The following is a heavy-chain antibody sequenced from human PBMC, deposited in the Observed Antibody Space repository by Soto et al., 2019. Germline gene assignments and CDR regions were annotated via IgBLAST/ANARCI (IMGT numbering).Heavy chain of an antibody. CDR2: IYYSGST. J-gene: IGHJ4*02. CDR1: GGSISSGGYY. CDR3: ARVGADGDYPYYFDY. V-gene: IGHV4-31*03. Sequence: SETLSLTCTVSGGSISSGGYYWSWIRQHPGKGLEWIGYIYYSGSTYYNPSLKSRVTISVDTSKNQFCLKLSSVTAADTAVYYCARVGADGDYPYYFDYWGQGTLVTVSS. D-gene: IGHD4-17*01.